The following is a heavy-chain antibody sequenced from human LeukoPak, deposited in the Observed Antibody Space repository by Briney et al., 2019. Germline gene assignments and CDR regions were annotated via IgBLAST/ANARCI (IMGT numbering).Heavy chain of an antibody. CDR3: ARPYSSTWYGAFNI. Sequence: PSETLSLTCTVSGGSISNYYWSWIRQPPGKGLEWIGYIYYSGGTSYNPSLKMRAALSVDTSKNQFSLKLTSVTAADTALYYCARPYSSTWYGAFNIWGQGTMVTVSS. V-gene: IGHV4-59*01. CDR2: IYYSGGT. CDR1: GGSISNYY. D-gene: IGHD6-13*01. J-gene: IGHJ3*02.